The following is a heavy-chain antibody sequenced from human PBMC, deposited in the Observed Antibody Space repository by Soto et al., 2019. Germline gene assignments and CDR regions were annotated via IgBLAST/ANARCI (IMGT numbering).Heavy chain of an antibody. CDR3: ARKGYYHFWSGPMWYYYYMDV. Sequence: GGSLRLSCAASGFTFSSYAMSWVRQAPGKGLEWVSAISGSGGSTYYADSVKGRFTISRDNSKNTLYLQMNSLRAEDTAVYYCARKGYYHFWSGPMWYYYYMDVWGKGTTVTVSS. J-gene: IGHJ6*03. CDR1: GFTFSSYA. D-gene: IGHD3-3*01. CDR2: ISGSGGST. V-gene: IGHV3-23*01.